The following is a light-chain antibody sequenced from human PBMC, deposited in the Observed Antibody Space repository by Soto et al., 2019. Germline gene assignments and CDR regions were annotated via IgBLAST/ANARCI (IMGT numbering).Light chain of an antibody. V-gene: IGKV3-15*01. Sequence: EIVMTQSPATLSVSPGERGTLSCRASQNIRSNVAWYQQRPGQAPRLLIFGASVRATGVPDRFSGSGSGTGFTLTINSLQSEDSAVYYCQNYNYWPPATFGGGTKVEI. CDR2: GAS. J-gene: IGKJ4*01. CDR1: QNIRSN. CDR3: QNYNYWPPAT.